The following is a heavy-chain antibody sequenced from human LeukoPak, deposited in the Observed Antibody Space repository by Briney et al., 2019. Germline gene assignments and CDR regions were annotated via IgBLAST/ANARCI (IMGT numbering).Heavy chain of an antibody. D-gene: IGHD1-26*01. CDR1: GGSINSYY. J-gene: IGHJ4*02. CDR2: IYYSGST. CDR3: ARESSGSYFDY. Sequence: PSETLSLTCTVSGGSINSYYWSWIRQPPGKGLEWIGYIYYSGSTNYNPSLKSRVTISVDTSKNQFSLKLSSVTAADTAVYYCARESSGSYFDYWGQGTLVTVSS. V-gene: IGHV4-59*01.